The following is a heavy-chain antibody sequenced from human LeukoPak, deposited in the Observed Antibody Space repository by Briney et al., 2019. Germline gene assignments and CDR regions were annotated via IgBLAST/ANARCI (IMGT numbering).Heavy chain of an antibody. J-gene: IGHJ4*02. D-gene: IGHD3-22*01. Sequence: GVLRLSCAASGFTFSSYSMNWVRQAPGKGLEWVSYISSSSSTIYYADSVKGRFTISRDNAKSSLYLQMNSLRAEDTAVYYCARQYYDSSGYLGYWGQGTLVTVSS. CDR1: GFTFSSYS. CDR3: ARQYYDSSGYLGY. CDR2: ISSSSSTI. V-gene: IGHV3-48*01.